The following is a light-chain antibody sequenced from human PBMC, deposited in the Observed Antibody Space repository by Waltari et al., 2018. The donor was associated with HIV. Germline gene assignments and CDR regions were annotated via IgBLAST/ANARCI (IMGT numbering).Light chain of an antibody. V-gene: IGLV2-23*02. J-gene: IGLJ3*02. CDR3: CSYVSEIVPCV. CDR2: DVS. CDR1: SSDVGPYTL. Sequence: QTALTQPASVSGSPGQSITISCTGTSSDVGPYTLVSWYQQHPGKAPRLIIYDVSERPAGVSNRFTGSKSGNTASLTISGLQAEDEADYYCCSYVSEIVPCVFGGGTKLTVL.